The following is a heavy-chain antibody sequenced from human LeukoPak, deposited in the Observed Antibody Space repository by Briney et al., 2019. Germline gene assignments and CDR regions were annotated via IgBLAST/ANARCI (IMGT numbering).Heavy chain of an antibody. V-gene: IGHV4-34*01. J-gene: IGHJ5*02. D-gene: IGHD5-12*01. CDR2: INHSGGT. Sequence: SETLSLTCTVSGGSISGYYWSWIRQPPGKGLEWIGQINHSGGTNYHPSLKTRVTISLDTSKNQVSLKLRSVTAADTAVYYCAFEGPVSGYAFDPWGQGALVAVSS. CDR3: AFEGPVSGYAFDP. CDR1: GGSISGYY.